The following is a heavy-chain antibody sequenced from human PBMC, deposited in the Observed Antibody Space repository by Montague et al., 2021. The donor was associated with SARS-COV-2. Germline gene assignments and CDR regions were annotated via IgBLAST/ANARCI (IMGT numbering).Heavy chain of an antibody. D-gene: IGHD2-21*01. Sequence: TLSLTCTVSGGAINSGDFYWSWIRQPAGKGLEWIGRIYVTGSTRYSPSLESRVTTSIDTAKGQFSLKLSSVTAADTGVYYCVGDAYNPLDGNWGQGTLVTVSS. CDR2: IYVTGST. J-gene: IGHJ4*02. CDR3: VGDAYNPLDGN. V-gene: IGHV4-61*02. CDR1: GGAINSGDFY.